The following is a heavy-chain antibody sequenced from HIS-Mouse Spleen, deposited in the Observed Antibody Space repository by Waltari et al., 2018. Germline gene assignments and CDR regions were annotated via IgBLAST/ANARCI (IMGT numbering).Heavy chain of an antibody. CDR1: GFPFRSYW. J-gene: IGHJ5*02. CDR3: ARERRGPGWFDP. D-gene: IGHD5-12*01. Sequence: EVQLVESGGGLVQPGGSLRLSCAASGFPFRSYWMSWVRQAPGKGREWVANIKQDGSEKYYVDSVKGRFTISRDNAKNSLYLQMNSLRAEDTAVYYCARERRGPGWFDPWGQGTLVTVSS. CDR2: IKQDGSEK. V-gene: IGHV3-7*01.